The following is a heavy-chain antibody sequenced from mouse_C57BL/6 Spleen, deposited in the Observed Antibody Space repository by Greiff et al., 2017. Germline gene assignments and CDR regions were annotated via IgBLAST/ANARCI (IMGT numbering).Heavy chain of an antibody. CDR3: ARGDSSYGSSPWYFDV. V-gene: IGHV1-69*01. D-gene: IGHD1-1*01. CDR1: GYTFTSYW. Sequence: QVQLQQPGAELVMPGASVKLSCKASGYTFTSYWMHWVKQRPGQGLEWIGEIDPSDSYTNYNQKFKGKSTLTVDKSSSTAYMQLSSLTSEDSAVYYCARGDSSYGSSPWYFDVWGTGTTVTVSS. J-gene: IGHJ1*03. CDR2: IDPSDSYT.